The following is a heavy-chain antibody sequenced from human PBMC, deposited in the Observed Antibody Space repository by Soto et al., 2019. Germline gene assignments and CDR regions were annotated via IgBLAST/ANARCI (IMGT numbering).Heavy chain of an antibody. Sequence: PGGSLRLSCAASGFSFSRYLMTWVRQTPGQGLEWVSSISGRGDATYYADSVKGRFTISRDNSKNTLFLQMNSLGADDTAVYYCARDSDGSTYSPIYWGLGTLVTVSS. CDR3: ARDSDGSTYSPIY. V-gene: IGHV3-23*01. J-gene: IGHJ4*02. D-gene: IGHD2-21*01. CDR1: GFSFSRYL. CDR2: ISGRGDAT.